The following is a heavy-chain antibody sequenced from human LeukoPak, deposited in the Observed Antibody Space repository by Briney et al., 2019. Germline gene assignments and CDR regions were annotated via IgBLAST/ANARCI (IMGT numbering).Heavy chain of an antibody. CDR3: AKDSARFGELATDAFDI. CDR1: GFAFDDYA. CDR2: ISWNSGSI. J-gene: IGHJ3*02. D-gene: IGHD3-10*01. Sequence: GRSLRLSCAASGFAFDDYAMHWVRHAPGKGLEWVSGISWNSGSIGYADSVKGRFTISRDNAKNSLYLQMNSLRAEDTALYYCAKDSARFGELATDAFDIWGQGTMVTVSS. V-gene: IGHV3-9*01.